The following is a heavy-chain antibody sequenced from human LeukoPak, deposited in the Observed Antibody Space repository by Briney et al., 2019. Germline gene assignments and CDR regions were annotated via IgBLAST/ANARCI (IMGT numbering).Heavy chain of an antibody. V-gene: IGHV4-61*02. J-gene: IGHJ4*02. D-gene: IGHD6-13*01. CDR3: ARGAAAGSDY. CDR2: ISSTGST. Sequence: PSETLSLTCTVSGGSVSSGGYYWSWIRQPAGKGLEYLGRISSTGSTNYNPSLRSRVTISLDTSKNHFSLKLSSVTAADTAVYYCARGAAAGSDYWGQGTLVTVSS. CDR1: GGSVSSGGYY.